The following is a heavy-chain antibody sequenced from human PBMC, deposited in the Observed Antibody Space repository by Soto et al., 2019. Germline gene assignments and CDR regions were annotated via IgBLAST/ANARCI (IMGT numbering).Heavy chain of an antibody. Sequence: GGSLRLSCTASGFFFSGFWMHWVRQAPGKGLVWVSHINYDGSSTTYADSVKGRFSISRDNAKNTLYLQMSSLRGEGTAVYYCARGHFYAMDVWGQGATVTVSS. D-gene: IGHD3-16*01. J-gene: IGHJ6*02. CDR2: INYDGSST. V-gene: IGHV3-74*01. CDR3: ARGHFYAMDV. CDR1: GFFFSGFW.